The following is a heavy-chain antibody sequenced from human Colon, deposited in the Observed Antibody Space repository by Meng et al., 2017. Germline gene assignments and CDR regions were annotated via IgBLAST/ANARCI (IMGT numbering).Heavy chain of an antibody. CDR1: GFTFSDTW. Sequence: GESLKISCAASGFTFSDTWMSWVRQAPGKGLEWVGRIKMKTDGGTTDYVAPVKGRFTISRDDSKTTLYLQMNSLKIEDTAVYYCTAVGSSGDFRYWGQGTLVTVSS. CDR2: IKMKTDGGTT. D-gene: IGHD6-19*01. J-gene: IGHJ4*02. CDR3: TAVGSSGDFRY. V-gene: IGHV3-15*05.